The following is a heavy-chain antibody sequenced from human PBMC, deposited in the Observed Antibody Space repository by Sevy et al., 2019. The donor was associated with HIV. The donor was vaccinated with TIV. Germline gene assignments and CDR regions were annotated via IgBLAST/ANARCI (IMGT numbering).Heavy chain of an antibody. CDR3: ARRRVEDYYGSGTPPLVNGPFDI. V-gene: IGHV4-39*01. D-gene: IGHD3-10*01. J-gene: IGHJ3*02. CDR2: SYYSGST. Sequence: SETLSLTCTVSSGSISSSDNYWGWIRQPPGKGLDWIASSYYSGSTYYNPSLKSRVTISVDTSKNQFSLNLRSVTAADTAVYYCARRRVEDYYGSGTPPLVNGPFDIWGQGTMVTVSS. CDR1: SGSISSSDNY.